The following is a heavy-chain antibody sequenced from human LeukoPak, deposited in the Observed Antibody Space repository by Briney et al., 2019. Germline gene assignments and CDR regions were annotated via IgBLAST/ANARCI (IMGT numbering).Heavy chain of an antibody. CDR3: AKDAAGPEY. CDR2: ISYDGSNE. D-gene: IGHD6-13*01. Sequence: GGSLRLSCAASKFSFSDYAMHWVRQAPGKGLEWVAIISYDGSNEHYADSVKGRFTISRDNSRNTLYLQMNSLRAEDTAVYYCAKDAAGPEYWGQGTLVTVSS. CDR1: KFSFSDYA. J-gene: IGHJ4*02. V-gene: IGHV3-30-3*01.